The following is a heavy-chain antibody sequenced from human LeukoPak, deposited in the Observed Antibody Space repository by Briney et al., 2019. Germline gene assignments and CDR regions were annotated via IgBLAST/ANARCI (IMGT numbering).Heavy chain of an antibody. D-gene: IGHD6-13*01. CDR3: ARPYSSSWYGWFDP. V-gene: IGHV4-30-4*08. J-gene: IGHJ5*02. CDR2: IYYSGST. Sequence: SETLSLTCTVSGGSISSGDYYWSWIRQPPGKGLEWIGYIYYSGSTYYNPSLKSRVTISVDTSKNQFSLKLSSVTAADTAVYYCARPYSSSWYGWFDPWGQGTLVTVSS. CDR1: GGSISSGDYY.